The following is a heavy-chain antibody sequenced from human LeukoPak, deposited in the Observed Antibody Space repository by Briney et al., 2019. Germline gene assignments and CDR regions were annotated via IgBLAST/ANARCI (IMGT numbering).Heavy chain of an antibody. Sequence: GGSLRLSCAASGFTFSSYAMSWVRQAPGKGLEWVSAISGSGGSTYYADSVKGRFTISRDNSKNTLYLQMNSLRAEDTAVYYRAKGGSGSSLGYGMDVWGQGTTVTVSS. V-gene: IGHV3-23*01. CDR3: AKGGSGSSLGYGMDV. J-gene: IGHJ6*02. CDR2: ISGSGGST. CDR1: GFTFSSYA. D-gene: IGHD1-26*01.